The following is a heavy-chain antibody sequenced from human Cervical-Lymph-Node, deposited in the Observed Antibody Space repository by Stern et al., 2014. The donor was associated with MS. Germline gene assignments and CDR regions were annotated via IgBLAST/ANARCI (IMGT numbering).Heavy chain of an antibody. J-gene: IGHJ4*02. D-gene: IGHD3-22*01. CDR3: ARTYYDSSGYQGENYFDY. CDR1: GYTFTSYY. V-gene: IGHV1-46*01. CDR2: INPSGGST. Sequence: VQLVESGAEVKKPGASVNVSCKASGYTFTSYYMHWVRQAPGQGLEWMGIINPSGGSTSYAQKFQGRVTMTRDTSTSTVYMELSSLRSEDTAVYYCARTYYDSSGYQGENYFDYWGQGTLVTVSS.